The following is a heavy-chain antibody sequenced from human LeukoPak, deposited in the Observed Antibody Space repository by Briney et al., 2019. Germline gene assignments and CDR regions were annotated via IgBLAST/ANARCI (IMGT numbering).Heavy chain of an antibody. CDR2: IYPGDSDT. D-gene: IGHD6-19*01. V-gene: IGHV5-51*01. CDR3: ARLAVAGGGTWSGIDY. Sequence: GESLKISCKGSGYSFTSYWIGWVRQMPGKGLEWMGIIYPGDSDTRYSPSFQGQVTISADKSISTAYLQWSSLKASDTAMYYCARLAVAGGGTWSGIDYWGQGTLVTVSS. J-gene: IGHJ4*02. CDR1: GYSFTSYW.